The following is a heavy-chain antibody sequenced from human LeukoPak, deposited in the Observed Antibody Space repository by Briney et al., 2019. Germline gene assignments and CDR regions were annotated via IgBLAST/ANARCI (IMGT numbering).Heavy chain of an antibody. CDR1: GFTVSSNY. Sequence: PGGTLRLSCAASGFTVSSNYMSWVRQAPGKGLEWVSVIYSGGSTYYADSVKGRFTISRDNSKNTLYLQMNSLRAEDTAVYYCATERGSYGFYYFDYWGQGTLVTVSS. J-gene: IGHJ4*02. V-gene: IGHV3-66*01. CDR3: ATERGSYGFYYFDY. CDR2: IYSGGST. D-gene: IGHD5-18*01.